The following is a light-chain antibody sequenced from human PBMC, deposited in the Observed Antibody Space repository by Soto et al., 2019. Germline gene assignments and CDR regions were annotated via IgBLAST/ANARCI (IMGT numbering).Light chain of an antibody. CDR3: QQNYNSPRT. Sequence: DIEMTQSPPTLSVSVGGRATLTFQTSHNIASNLDWFQQKAGKAPKLLMFGASTRPTGVPARFSGGGSGTDFTLTISSLQPEDFAAYYCQQNYNSPRTFGEGTKVDIK. CDR1: HNIASN. CDR2: GAS. V-gene: IGKV3D-15*01. J-gene: IGKJ1*01.